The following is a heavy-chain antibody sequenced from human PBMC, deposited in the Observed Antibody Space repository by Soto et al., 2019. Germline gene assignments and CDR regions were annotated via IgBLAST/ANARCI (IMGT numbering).Heavy chain of an antibody. J-gene: IGHJ6*03. CDR3: ARGREQLVDYYYYYYMDV. Sequence: GGSLRLSCAASGFTFSNYAMNWVRQAPGKGLDWVSAISGSGGSTYYADSVKGRFTISRDNSKNTLYLQMSSLRAEDTAVYYCARGREQLVDYYYYYYMDVWGKGTTVTSP. CDR1: GFTFSNYA. CDR2: ISGSGGST. V-gene: IGHV3-23*01. D-gene: IGHD6-6*01.